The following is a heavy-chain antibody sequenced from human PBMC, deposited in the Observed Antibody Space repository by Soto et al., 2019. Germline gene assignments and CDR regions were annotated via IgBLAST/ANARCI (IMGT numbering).Heavy chain of an antibody. D-gene: IGHD3-10*01. CDR1: GYTFTSYD. Sequence: QVQLVQSGAVVKKPGASVKVSCKASGYTFTSYDMFWVRQAPGQRLEWMGWINGGNGNTKYSQKFQGRVTFTRDTSASTAYMEVSSLRSEDTAVYYCARDWYYGSGSLLYWGQGTLVTVSS. CDR2: INGGNGNT. V-gene: IGHV1-3*01. CDR3: ARDWYYGSGSLLY. J-gene: IGHJ4*02.